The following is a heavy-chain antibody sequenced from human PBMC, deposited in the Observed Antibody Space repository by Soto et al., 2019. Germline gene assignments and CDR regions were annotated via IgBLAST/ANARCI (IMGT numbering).Heavy chain of an antibody. CDR2: IYTSGST. CDR3: ARGVMITFGGVIAEEGYYCSGMDV. V-gene: IGHV4-4*07. Sequence: SETLSLTCTVSGGSISSYYWSWIRQPAGKGLEWIGRIYTSGSTNYNPSLKSRVTMSVDTSKNQFSLKLSSVTAADTAVYYCARGVMITFGGVIAEEGYYCSGMDVWGQGTTVTVSS. CDR1: GGSISSYY. D-gene: IGHD3-16*02. J-gene: IGHJ6*02.